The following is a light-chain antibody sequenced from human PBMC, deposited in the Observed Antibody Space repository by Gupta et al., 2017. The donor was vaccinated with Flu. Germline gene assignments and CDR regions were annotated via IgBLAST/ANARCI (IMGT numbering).Light chain of an antibody. CDR2: EVN. Sequence: QSAPTQPPSASGSPGQSVAISCTGTSRDIGGNNYVSWYQQHPGKAPKLMIYEVNKRPSGVPDRFSGSKSGNTASLTVSGLQAEDEADYYCCSYGINDVFGSGTKVTVL. J-gene: IGLJ1*01. V-gene: IGLV2-8*01. CDR3: CSYGINDV. CDR1: SRDIGGNNY.